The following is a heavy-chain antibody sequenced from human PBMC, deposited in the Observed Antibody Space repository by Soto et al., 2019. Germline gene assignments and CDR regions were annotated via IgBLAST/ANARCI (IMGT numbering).Heavy chain of an antibody. CDR2: INPNSGGT. V-gene: IGHV1-2*04. Sequence: ASVKVSCKASGCTFTGYYMHWVRQAPGQGLEWMGWINPNSGGTNYAQKFQGWVTMTRDTSISTAYMELSRLRSDDTAVYYCARSIAAPTGYYYYGMDVWGQGTTVTVSS. CDR3: ARSIAAPTGYYYYGMDV. CDR1: GCTFTGYY. D-gene: IGHD6-6*01. J-gene: IGHJ6*02.